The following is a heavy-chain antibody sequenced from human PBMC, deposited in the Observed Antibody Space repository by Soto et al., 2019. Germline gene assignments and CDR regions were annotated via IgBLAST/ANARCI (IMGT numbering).Heavy chain of an antibody. V-gene: IGHV4-30-4*02. CDR2: IYYSGST. Sequence: PSDTLSLTCIASGRSIRSGDYYCIWIRQPPGKGLEWIGYIYYSGSTYYNPSLKSRVTISVDTSKNQFSLKLSSVTAADTAVYYCARDGGYCTNGVCYDYWGQG. CDR1: GRSIRSGDYY. CDR3: ARDGGYCTNGVCYDY. J-gene: IGHJ4*02. D-gene: IGHD2-8*01.